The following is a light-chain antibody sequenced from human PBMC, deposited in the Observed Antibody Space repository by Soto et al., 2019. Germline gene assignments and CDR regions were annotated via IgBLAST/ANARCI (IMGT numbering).Light chain of an antibody. J-gene: IGKJ4*01. CDR1: QTISNY. V-gene: IGKV3-11*01. CDR2: DAS. CDR3: QHRNSWPLT. Sequence: EVVLTQSPATLSLSPGERATLSCRPSQTISNYLAWYQQKPGQAPRLLIYDASNRATGIAARFSGSGSGTDFTLTISSLEPEDFAVYYCQHRNSWPLTFGGGTKVEIK.